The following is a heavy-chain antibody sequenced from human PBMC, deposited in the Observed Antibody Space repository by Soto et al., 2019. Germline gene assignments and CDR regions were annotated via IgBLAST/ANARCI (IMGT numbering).Heavy chain of an antibody. CDR3: AREAYTSGWYYFDY. CDR2: ISSSSSFI. CDR1: GFTFSIYS. J-gene: IGHJ4*02. D-gene: IGHD6-19*01. V-gene: IGHV3-21*01. Sequence: GGSLRLSCAASGFTFSIYSVNWVRQAPGKGLEWVSSISSSSSFIYYADSLKGRFTISRDNSKNTLYLQMNSLKADDTAVYYCAREAYTSGWYYFDYWGQGTLVTVSS.